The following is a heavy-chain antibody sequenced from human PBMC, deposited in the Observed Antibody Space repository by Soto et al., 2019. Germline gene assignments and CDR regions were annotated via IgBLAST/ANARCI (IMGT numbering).Heavy chain of an antibody. V-gene: IGHV1-69*13. Sequence: SVKVSCKASGGTFSSYAISWVRQAPGQGLEWMGGIIPIFGTANYAQKFQGRVTITADESTSTAYMELSSLRSEDTAVYYCASSYSNWFDPWGQGTLVTGSS. D-gene: IGHD2-15*01. J-gene: IGHJ5*02. CDR2: IIPIFGTA. CDR1: GGTFSSYA. CDR3: ASSYSNWFDP.